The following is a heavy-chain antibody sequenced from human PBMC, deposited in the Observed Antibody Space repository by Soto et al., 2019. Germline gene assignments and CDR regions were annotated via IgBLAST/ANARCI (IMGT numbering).Heavy chain of an antibody. Sequence: PGGSLRLSCAASGFTFSSYAMSWVRQAPGKGLEWVSAISGSGGSTYYADSVKGRFTISRDNSKNTLYLQMNSLRAEDTAVYYCAKSPITIFGVVIRYFDYWGQGTLVTVS. CDR2: ISGSGGST. V-gene: IGHV3-23*01. CDR3: AKSPITIFGVVIRYFDY. CDR1: GFTFSSYA. J-gene: IGHJ4*02. D-gene: IGHD3-3*01.